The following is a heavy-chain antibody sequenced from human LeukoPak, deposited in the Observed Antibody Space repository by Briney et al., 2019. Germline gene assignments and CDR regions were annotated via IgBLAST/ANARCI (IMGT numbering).Heavy chain of an antibody. CDR1: QFTFHTYL. J-gene: IGHJ4*02. D-gene: IGHD2-21*01. CDR2: ISGSGATT. V-gene: IGHV3-23*01. CDR3: GKDPRAVWPYFFDD. Sequence: GGSLRLSSADSQFTFHTYLLSSVRQAPGKGLEWVSSISGSGATTDYADSVKGRFTISRDNVNKTLYLEMSSLRAEDTAVYFCGKDPRAVWPYFFDDCGQGALVTVSS.